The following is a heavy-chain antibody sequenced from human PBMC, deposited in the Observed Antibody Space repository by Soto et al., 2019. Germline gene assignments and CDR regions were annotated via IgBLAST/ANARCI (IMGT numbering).Heavy chain of an antibody. J-gene: IGHJ4*02. D-gene: IGHD4-17*01. CDR1: GGSISSTYYY. V-gene: IGHV4-39*01. Sequence: SETLSLTCTVSGGSISSTYYYWGWIRQPPGKGLEWIGSIYYSGSTYYNPSLKSRVTISVDTSKNQFSLKLSSVTAADTAVYYCTRSNYGDYDYYFDYWGPGTLVTVSS. CDR3: TRSNYGDYDYYFDY. CDR2: IYYSGST.